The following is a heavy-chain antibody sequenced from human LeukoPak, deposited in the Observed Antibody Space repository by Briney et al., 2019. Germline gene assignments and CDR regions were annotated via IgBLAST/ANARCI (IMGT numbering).Heavy chain of an antibody. CDR3: ARDKVIASAGTPNWFDP. Sequence: ASVKVSFKASGYTFTSFGISWVRQAPGQGLEWVGWISAYDGNTNYAQRFQDRVTLTTDTSTTTAYMELRSLRFDDTAVYYCARDKVIASAGTPNWFDPWGQGTLVTVSS. D-gene: IGHD6-13*01. V-gene: IGHV1-18*01. CDR2: ISAYDGNT. CDR1: GYTFTSFG. J-gene: IGHJ5*02.